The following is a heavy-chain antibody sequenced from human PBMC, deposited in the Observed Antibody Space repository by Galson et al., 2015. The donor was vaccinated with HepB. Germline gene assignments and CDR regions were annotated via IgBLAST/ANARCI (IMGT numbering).Heavy chain of an antibody. CDR3: ARNPASYDYYNMDV. Sequence: SLRLSCAASGFSFMSHSMNWVRHSPGKGLEWLAYISPGGAKKYADSARGRFTISRDNVKKSMYLHMSSLRVEDTAVYYCARNPASYDYYNMDVWGQGTTVTVS. J-gene: IGHJ6*02. D-gene: IGHD3-3*01. V-gene: IGHV3-48*01. CDR1: GFSFMSHS. CDR2: ISPGGAK.